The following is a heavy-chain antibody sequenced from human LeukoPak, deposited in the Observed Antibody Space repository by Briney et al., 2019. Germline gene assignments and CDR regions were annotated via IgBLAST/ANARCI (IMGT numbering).Heavy chain of an antibody. D-gene: IGHD1-26*01. Sequence: ASVKVSCKASGYSFTSYALHWVRQAPGQRLEWMGWNNVGNGTTKYSQEFQGRITITRDTSASTAYMELSSLRSEDMALYYCARGTYSWAFDYWGQGTLVTV. CDR2: NNVGNGTT. V-gene: IGHV1-3*02. J-gene: IGHJ4*02. CDR3: ARGTYSWAFDY. CDR1: GYSFTSYA.